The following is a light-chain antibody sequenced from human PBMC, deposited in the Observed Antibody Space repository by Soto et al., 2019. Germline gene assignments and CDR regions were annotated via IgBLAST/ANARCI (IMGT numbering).Light chain of an antibody. V-gene: IGKV1-9*01. CDR1: QGISVY. CDR3: QQYYSFPWT. Sequence: DLQLTQSPSFLSASVGDRVIITCRASQGISVYLAWYQQKPGRAPKLLIYAASTLQSGVPSRFSGSGSGTDLTLTISCLQSEDFATYYCQQYYSFPWTFGQGTKVDIK. J-gene: IGKJ1*01. CDR2: AAS.